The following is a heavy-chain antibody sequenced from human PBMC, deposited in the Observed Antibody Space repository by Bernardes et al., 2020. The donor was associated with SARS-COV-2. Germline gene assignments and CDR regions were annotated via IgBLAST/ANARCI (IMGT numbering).Heavy chain of an antibody. D-gene: IGHD6-19*01. Sequence: GGSLRLSCATSGFTFSSSWMTWVRQAPGKGLEWVASINQGGGEEHYVDSVRGRFTISRDDAKSSLYMQMNRLTVGDTAVYYCGRGGWPVDYWGQGTLVSVSS. J-gene: IGHJ4*02. CDR1: GFTFSSSW. V-gene: IGHV3-7*01. CDR3: GRGGWPVDY. CDR2: INQGGGEE.